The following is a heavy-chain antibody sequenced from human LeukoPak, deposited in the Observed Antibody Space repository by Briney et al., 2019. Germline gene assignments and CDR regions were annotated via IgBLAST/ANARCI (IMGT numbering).Heavy chain of an antibody. Sequence: GSSVKVSCKASGGTFSSYAISWVRQAPGQGLEWMGGIIPIFGTANYAQKFQGRVTITADESTSTAYTELSSLRSEDTAVYYCARVGEGDIVVVPAASPRYYYYYGMDVWGQGTTVTVSS. V-gene: IGHV1-69*01. D-gene: IGHD2-2*01. CDR3: ARVGEGDIVVVPAASPRYYYYYGMDV. CDR2: IIPIFGTA. CDR1: GGTFSSYA. J-gene: IGHJ6*02.